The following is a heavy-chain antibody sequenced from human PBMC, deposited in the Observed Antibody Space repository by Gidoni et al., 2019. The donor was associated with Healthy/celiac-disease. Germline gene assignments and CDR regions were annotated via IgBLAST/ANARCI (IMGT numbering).Heavy chain of an antibody. V-gene: IGHV4-31*01. J-gene: IGHJ3*02. CDR3: ARSSWGYAFDI. CDR1: GGSIRSGGYY. Sequence: QVQLQESGPGLVKPSQTLSLTCTVSGGSIRSGGYYWSWIRQHPGKGLEWIGYIYDSGSPYYNPSLKSLVTISVDTSKNQFSLKLSSVTAADTAVYYCARSSWGYAFDIWGQGTMVTVSS. CDR2: IYDSGSP. D-gene: IGHD2-15*01.